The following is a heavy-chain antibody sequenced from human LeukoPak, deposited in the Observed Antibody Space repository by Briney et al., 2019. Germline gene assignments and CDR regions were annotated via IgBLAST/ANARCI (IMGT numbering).Heavy chain of an antibody. D-gene: IGHD3-22*01. CDR1: GFTVSSNY. J-gene: IGHJ4*02. CDR2: IYSGGST. Sequence: GGSLRLSCAASGFTVSSNYMSWVRQAPGKGLEWVSVIYSGGSTYYADSVKGRFTISRHNTKNTLYLQMNSLRAEDTAVYYCASSNYYDSSGYYYWRVYFDYWGQGTLVTVSS. V-gene: IGHV3-53*04. CDR3: ASSNYYDSSGYYYWRVYFDY.